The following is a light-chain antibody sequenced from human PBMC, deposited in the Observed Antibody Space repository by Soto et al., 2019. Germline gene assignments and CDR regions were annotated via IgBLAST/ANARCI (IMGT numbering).Light chain of an antibody. Sequence: ALTQSQGTLSLSPGERATLSCRASQSVTSNYLAWYQQRPGQAPRLLIFGASIRDTGIPDRFSGSGSGTDFTLTISRLEPEDFAVFYCHQYGSSPGTFGQVTKVDI. V-gene: IGKV3-20*01. J-gene: IGKJ1*01. CDR2: GAS. CDR3: HQYGSSPGT. CDR1: QSVTSNY.